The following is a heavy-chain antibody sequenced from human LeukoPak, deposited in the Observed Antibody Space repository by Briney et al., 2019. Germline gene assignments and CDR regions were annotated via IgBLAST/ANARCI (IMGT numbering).Heavy chain of an antibody. CDR3: ARGRGRGYSYGYQDY. J-gene: IGHJ4*02. CDR2: INHSGST. Sequence: PSETLPLTCAVYGGSFSGYYWSWMRQPPGKGLEWIGEINHSGSTNYNPSLKSRVTISVDTSKNQFTLKLSSVTAADTAVYYCARGRGRGYSYGYQDYWGQGTLVSVSS. V-gene: IGHV4-34*01. D-gene: IGHD5-18*01. CDR1: GGSFSGYY.